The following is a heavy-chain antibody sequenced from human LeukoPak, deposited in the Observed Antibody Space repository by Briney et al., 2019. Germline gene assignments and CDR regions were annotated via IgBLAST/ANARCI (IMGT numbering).Heavy chain of an antibody. CDR2: ISGSGGST. V-gene: IGHV3-23*01. Sequence: GGSLRLSCAASGFTFSSYAMSWVRQAPGKGLEWVSAISGSGGSTYYADSVKGRFTISRDNSKNTLYLQMNSLRAEDTAVYYCVKDPPVNGDSNVYYFDYWGQGTLVTVSS. CDR1: GFTFSSYA. D-gene: IGHD4-17*01. J-gene: IGHJ4*02. CDR3: VKDPPVNGDSNVYYFDY.